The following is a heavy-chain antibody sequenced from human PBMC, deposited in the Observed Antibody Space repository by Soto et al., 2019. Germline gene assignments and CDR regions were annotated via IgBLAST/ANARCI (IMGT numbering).Heavy chain of an antibody. CDR3: ARDTVGRWLEYPNNWLDP. D-gene: IGHD5-12*01. V-gene: IGHV1-3*05. Sequence: QVQLVQSGAEEKKPGASVKVSCKASGYTFTSYAMHWVRQAPGQRLEWMGWINAGNGNTKYSQKFQGRVTITRDTSASTAYTKRSSRRSEDTAVYYGARDTVGRWLEYPNNWLDPWGQGTLVTVSS. J-gene: IGHJ5*02. CDR1: GYTFTSYA. CDR2: INAGNGNT.